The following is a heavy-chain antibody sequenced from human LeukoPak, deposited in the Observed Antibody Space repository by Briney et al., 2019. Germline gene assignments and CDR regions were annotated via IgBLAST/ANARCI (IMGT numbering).Heavy chain of an antibody. D-gene: IGHD6-13*01. J-gene: IGHJ6*02. CDR2: MNPNSGDT. V-gene: IGHV1-8*01. CDR3: ARARYSSSFIRYYYGMDV. CDR1: GYTFTSYE. Sequence: ASVKVSCKASGYTFTSYEINWVRQATGQGLEWMGWMNPNSGDTAFAQKFQGRITMTRSTSISTAYMELGSLRSEDTAVYYCARARYSSSFIRYYYGMDVWGQGTTVTVSS.